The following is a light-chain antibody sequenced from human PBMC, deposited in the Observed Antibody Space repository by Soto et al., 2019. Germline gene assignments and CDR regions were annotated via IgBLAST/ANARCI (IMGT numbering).Light chain of an antibody. V-gene: IGLV2-14*01. Sequence: QSALTQPASVSGSPGQSITISCTGTSSDVGGYRYVSWYQQHPGKAPKLMIYEVSNRPSGVSNRFSGSKSGNTASLTISGLQAEDEADYYCSSYTSTPTPYVFGTGTKLTVL. CDR2: EVS. J-gene: IGLJ1*01. CDR1: SSDVGGYRY. CDR3: SSYTSTPTPYV.